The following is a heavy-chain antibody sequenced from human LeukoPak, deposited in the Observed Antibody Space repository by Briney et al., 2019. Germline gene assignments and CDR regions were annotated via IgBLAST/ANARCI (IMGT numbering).Heavy chain of an antibody. D-gene: IGHD6-13*01. Sequence: GGSLRLSCAASGFTFSNYRMSWVRQPPGKGLEWVANIKNDGSEKYYVDSVKGRFTTSRDNPKNSLYLQMNSLRAEDTAVYYCARVGTAEGTLEDYWGQGTLVTVSS. J-gene: IGHJ4*02. V-gene: IGHV3-7*01. CDR2: IKNDGSEK. CDR3: ARVGTAEGTLEDY. CDR1: GFTFSNYR.